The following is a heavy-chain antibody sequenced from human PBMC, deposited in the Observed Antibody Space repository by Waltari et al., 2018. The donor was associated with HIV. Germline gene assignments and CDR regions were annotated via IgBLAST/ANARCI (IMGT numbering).Heavy chain of an antibody. Sequence: EVQLVASGGGLVQPGRSLRLSCVASGFNFDAHALHWVRQVPEKGLEWVSGISWNSNYIGYADSVKGRFTISRDNAKNSLYLQMNSLRAEDTAFYYCAKDKDLWGTYRGFYMDGWGKGTTVIVSS. CDR2: ISWNSNYI. V-gene: IGHV3-9*01. D-gene: IGHD3-16*02. CDR3: AKDKDLWGTYRGFYMDG. CDR1: GFNFDAHA. J-gene: IGHJ6*03.